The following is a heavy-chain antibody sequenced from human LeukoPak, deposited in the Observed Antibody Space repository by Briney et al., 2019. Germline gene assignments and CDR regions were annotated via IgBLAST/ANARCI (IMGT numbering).Heavy chain of an antibody. J-gene: IGHJ4*02. CDR1: GFTFSYYA. Sequence: GGPLRLSCAASGFTFSYYAMSWVRQAPGRGLEWVSGISGSGGRIYYADSVKGRFTISRDNSKNMLYLQMNSLRAEDTAVYYCAKDPGYCSSTNCYIGGFDYWGQGTLATVSS. CDR2: ISGSGGRI. V-gene: IGHV3-23*01. D-gene: IGHD2-2*02. CDR3: AKDPGYCSSTNCYIGGFDY.